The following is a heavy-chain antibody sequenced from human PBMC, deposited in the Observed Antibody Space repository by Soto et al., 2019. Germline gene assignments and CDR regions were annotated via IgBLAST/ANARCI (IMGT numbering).Heavy chain of an antibody. CDR3: AREELRFLEWLFSYYYYGMDV. Sequence: ASVKVSCKASGDTFSSYAISWVRQAPGQGLEWMGGIIPIFGTANYAQKFQGRVTITADKSTSTAYMELSSLRSEDTAVYYCAREELRFLEWLFSYYYYGMDVWGQGTTVTVSS. D-gene: IGHD3-3*01. CDR2: IIPIFGTA. J-gene: IGHJ6*02. V-gene: IGHV1-69*06. CDR1: GDTFSSYA.